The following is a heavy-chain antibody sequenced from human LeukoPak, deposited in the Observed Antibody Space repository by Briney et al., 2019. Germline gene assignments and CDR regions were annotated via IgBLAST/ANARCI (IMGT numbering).Heavy chain of an antibody. Sequence: GESLKISCKASEYNFTSYWIGWVRQMPGKGLEWMGIIDPSDSETRYTPSFQGQVTISVDKSLTTADLQWNSLKASDTAMYYCARQTAMGRSGDYWGQGTLVTVSS. CDR1: EYNFTSYW. D-gene: IGHD5-18*01. CDR3: ARQTAMGRSGDY. J-gene: IGHJ4*02. V-gene: IGHV5-51*01. CDR2: IDPSDSET.